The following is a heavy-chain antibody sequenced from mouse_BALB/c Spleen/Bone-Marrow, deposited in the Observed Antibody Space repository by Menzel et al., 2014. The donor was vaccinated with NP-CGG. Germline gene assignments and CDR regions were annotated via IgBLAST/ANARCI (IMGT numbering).Heavy chain of an antibody. V-gene: IGHV2-9*02. CDR3: ARGSIRPDYYAMDY. CDR1: GFSLTNYG. CDR2: IWAGGST. D-gene: IGHD1-2*01. J-gene: IGHJ4*01. Sequence: VKLVESGPGLVAPSQSLSITCTVSGFSLTNYGVHWVRQPAGKGLEWLGVIWAGGSTNYNSALMSRLSISKDNSKSXVFLKVNSLQTDDTAMYYCARGSIRPDYYAMDYWGQGTSVTVSS.